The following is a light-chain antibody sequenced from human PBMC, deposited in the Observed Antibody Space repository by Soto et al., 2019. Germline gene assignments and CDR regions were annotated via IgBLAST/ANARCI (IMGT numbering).Light chain of an antibody. V-gene: IGLV1-40*01. Sequence: QAVVTQPPSVSGAPGQRVTISCTGSSSNIGAGYDVHWYQQLPGTAPKLLIYGNSNRPSGVPDRSSGSKSGTSAPLAITGLQAEDEAHYYCQSYDSSLSVVFGGGTKLTVL. J-gene: IGLJ2*01. CDR3: QSYDSSLSVV. CDR1: SSNIGAGYD. CDR2: GNS.